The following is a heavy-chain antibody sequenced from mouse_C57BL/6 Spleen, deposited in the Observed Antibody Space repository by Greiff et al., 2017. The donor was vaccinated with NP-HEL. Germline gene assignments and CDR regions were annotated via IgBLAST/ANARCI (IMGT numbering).Heavy chain of an antibody. CDR2: IYPSDSET. V-gene: IGHV1-61*01. CDR3: AGLRGWYFDV. J-gene: IGHJ1*03. CDR1: GYTFTSYW. Sequence: QVQLQQSGAELVRPGSSVKLSCKASGYTFTSYWMDWVKQRPGQGLEWIGNIYPSDSETHYNQKFKDKATLTVDKSSSTAYMQLSSLTSEDAAVYYWAGLRGWYFDVWGTGTTVTVSS. D-gene: IGHD2-12*01.